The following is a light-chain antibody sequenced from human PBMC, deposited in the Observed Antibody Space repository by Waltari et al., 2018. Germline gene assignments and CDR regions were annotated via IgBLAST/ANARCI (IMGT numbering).Light chain of an antibody. V-gene: IGKV3-20*01. CDR2: GTS. CDR3: QQYGGSVWT. CDR1: HSVSRTY. Sequence: EVVLTQSPGTLSLSPGERATLSCRASHSVSRTYFAWYQQKPGRAPRLLIHGTSNRATGIPERFSGSVSETDFTLTSDRLEPEDFAVYYCQQYGGSVWTFGQGTKVEVK. J-gene: IGKJ1*01.